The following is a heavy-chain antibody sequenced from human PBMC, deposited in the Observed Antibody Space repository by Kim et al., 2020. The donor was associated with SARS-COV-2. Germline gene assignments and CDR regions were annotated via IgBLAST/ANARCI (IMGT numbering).Heavy chain of an antibody. CDR1: GFTFSSYW. V-gene: IGHV3-74*01. Sequence: GGYLRLSCAASGFTFSSYWMYWVRQAPGKGLVWVSRIDSYGSSATYADSVKGRFTISRDNAKNTLHLHMNSLRAEDTAVYYCARASRVGSSVVAIAYWGQGTLVTVSS. CDR2: IDSYGSSA. D-gene: IGHD6-13*01. J-gene: IGHJ4*02. CDR3: ARASRVGSSVVAIAY.